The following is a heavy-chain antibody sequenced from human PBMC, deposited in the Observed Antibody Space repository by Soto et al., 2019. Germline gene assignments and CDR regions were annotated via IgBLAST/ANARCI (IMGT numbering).Heavy chain of an antibody. CDR2: IYYSGST. CDR1: GGAISRGGYY. J-gene: IGHJ4*02. V-gene: IGHV4-31*03. CDR3: ARTNYYTSGSGY. D-gene: IGHD3-10*01. Sequence: QVQLQESGPGLVKSSQTQSLTCTVAGGAISRGGYYWSWIRQHPGKGLEWIGYIYYSGSTCYNPSLESRVIISIDTSKNQFSLKLSSVTAADTAVYYCARTNYYTSGSGYWGQGTLVTVSS.